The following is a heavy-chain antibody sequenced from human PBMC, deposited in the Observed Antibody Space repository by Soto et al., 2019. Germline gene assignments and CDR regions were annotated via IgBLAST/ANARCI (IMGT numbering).Heavy chain of an antibody. CDR2: VSHDGRNT. CDR1: GFTFSDYA. Sequence: GGSLRLSCASSGFTFSDYAMHLVRQATGKGLEWVAVVSHDGRNTHYADSVKGRFTISRDNSKNTLYLQMNSLRAEDTAVYYCAKDPYYYDSSGYYHGGGYWGQGTLVTVSS. V-gene: IGHV3-30*18. J-gene: IGHJ4*02. CDR3: AKDPYYYDSSGYYHGGGY. D-gene: IGHD3-22*01.